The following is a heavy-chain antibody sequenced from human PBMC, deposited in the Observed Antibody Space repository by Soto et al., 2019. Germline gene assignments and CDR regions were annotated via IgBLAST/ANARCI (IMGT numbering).Heavy chain of an antibody. CDR1: GGSFSGYY. J-gene: IGHJ5*02. D-gene: IGHD2-15*01. V-gene: IGHV4-34*01. Sequence: QVQLQQWGAGLLKPSETLSLTCAVYGGSFSGYYWTWIRQPPGKGLEWMGEINHSGSTNYTPSPKRRVTISVDTSKNQFSRKLSSVTAADTAVYYCARGSNFVVVVAATNWFDPWGQGTLVTVSS. CDR3: ARGSNFVVVVAATNWFDP. CDR2: INHSGST.